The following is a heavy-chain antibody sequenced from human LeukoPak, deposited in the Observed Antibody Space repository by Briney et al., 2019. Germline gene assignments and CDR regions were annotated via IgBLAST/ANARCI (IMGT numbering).Heavy chain of an antibody. CDR2: ISYSGST. Sequence: PSETLSLTCTVSGGSISSSSYYWGWIRQPPGEGLEWIGSISYSGSTNYNPSLKSRVTISVDTSKNQFSLKLSSVTAADTAVYYCARGAPYYYGSGSTFDYWGQGTLVTVSS. CDR3: ARGAPYYYGSGSTFDY. V-gene: IGHV4-39*07. J-gene: IGHJ4*02. CDR1: GGSISSSSYY. D-gene: IGHD3-10*01.